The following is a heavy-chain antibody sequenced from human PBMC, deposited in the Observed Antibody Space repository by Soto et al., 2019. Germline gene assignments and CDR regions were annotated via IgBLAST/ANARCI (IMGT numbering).Heavy chain of an antibody. Sequence: QVQLVQSGAEVQKPVSSVKVSCKASGGTFSRFAITWVRQAPGQGLEWMGGLIPTFGTSSYAQKFQGRLTITADESTSTAYMELSSLTSEDTAVYFCARATLLYYPFDYWGQGTLVTVSS. D-gene: IGHD1-26*01. CDR3: ARATLLYYPFDY. J-gene: IGHJ4*02. CDR1: GGTFSRFA. V-gene: IGHV1-69*01. CDR2: LIPTFGTS.